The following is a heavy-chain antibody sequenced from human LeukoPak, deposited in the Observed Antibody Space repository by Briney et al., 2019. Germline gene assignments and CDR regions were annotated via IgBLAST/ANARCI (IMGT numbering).Heavy chain of an antibody. CDR3: ARVPAAAGPRYYFDY. D-gene: IGHD6-13*01. Sequence: ASVKVSCKASGYTFTSYGISWVRQAPGQGLEWMGWISTYNGNTNYAQKLQGRVTMTTDTSTSTAYMELRSLRSDDTAVYYCARVPAAAGPRYYFDYWGQGTLVTVSS. J-gene: IGHJ4*02. V-gene: IGHV1-18*01. CDR1: GYTFTSYG. CDR2: ISTYNGNT.